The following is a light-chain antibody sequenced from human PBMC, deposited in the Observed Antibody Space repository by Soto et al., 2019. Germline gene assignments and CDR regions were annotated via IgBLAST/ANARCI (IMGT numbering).Light chain of an antibody. Sequence: QTVVTQEPSFSVSPGGTVTLTCGLTSGSVSSSLYPSWYQQTPGQAPRTLIYGTNTRSSGVPDRFSVSILGNKAALTITGAQADDESDYYCVLYMGSGIWVFGGGTKLTVL. V-gene: IGLV8-61*01. CDR2: GTN. CDR1: SGSVSSSLY. CDR3: VLYMGSGIWV. J-gene: IGLJ3*02.